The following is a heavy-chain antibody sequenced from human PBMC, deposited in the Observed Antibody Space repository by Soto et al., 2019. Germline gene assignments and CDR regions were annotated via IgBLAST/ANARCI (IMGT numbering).Heavy chain of an antibody. V-gene: IGHV3-66*01. CDR3: ARKVYNTSQFPMGY. J-gene: IGHJ4*02. CDR1: GFSVSNNY. CDR2: IYNNGDT. D-gene: IGHD6-13*01. Sequence: EVQVVESGGGLVQPGGSLILSCIASGFSVSNNYMDWVRQAPGKGLEWVSVIYNNGDTNYADSVKGRFTISRDNSRNILYLQMNSLRAEDTAVYYCARKVYNTSQFPMGYWCQGTLVTVSS.